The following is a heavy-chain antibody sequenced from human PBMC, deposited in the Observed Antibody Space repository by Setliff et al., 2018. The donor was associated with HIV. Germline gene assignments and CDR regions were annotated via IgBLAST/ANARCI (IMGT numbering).Heavy chain of an antibody. D-gene: IGHD1-7*01. CDR2: INHTGST. CDR1: SDSISSGSYY. J-gene: IGHJ6*03. CDR3: ARGDGTKSYYYYYMDV. Sequence: SETLSLTCSVSSDSISSGSYYWSWIRLPAGKGLEWIGEINHTGSTNYNPSLKSRVTISVDTSKNQFSLKLSSVTAADTAVYYCARGDGTKSYYYYYMDVWGKGTTVTVSS. V-gene: IGHV4-61*10.